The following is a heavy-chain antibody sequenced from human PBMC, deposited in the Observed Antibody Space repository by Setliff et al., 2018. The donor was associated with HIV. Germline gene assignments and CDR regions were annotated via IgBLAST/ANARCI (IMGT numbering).Heavy chain of an antibody. CDR2: ISGGGDRT. Sequence: VGSLRLSCAASGFTLSSYAMTWVRQAPGKGLEWVSAISGGGDRTYHADSVRGRFTISRDNSKNSLYLQMNSLRAEDTAVYYCAKTYYYDSSGYYYFDSWGQGTLVTVSS. D-gene: IGHD3-22*01. J-gene: IGHJ4*02. CDR1: GFTLSSYA. CDR3: AKTYYYDSSGYYYFDS. V-gene: IGHV3-23*01.